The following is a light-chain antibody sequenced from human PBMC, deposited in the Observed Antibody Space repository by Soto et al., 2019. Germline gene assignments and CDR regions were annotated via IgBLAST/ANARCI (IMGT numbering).Light chain of an antibody. Sequence: EIVLTQSPGTLSLSPGERATLSCRASQSVSSNYLAWYQQKPGQAPRLLISGASRGAAGIPDRFSGSGSGSDFTLTINRLEHEDFAVYFCQQYGRSPMFTFGQGTKLEIK. CDR3: QQYGRSPMFT. CDR2: GAS. CDR1: QSVSSNY. J-gene: IGKJ2*01. V-gene: IGKV3-20*01.